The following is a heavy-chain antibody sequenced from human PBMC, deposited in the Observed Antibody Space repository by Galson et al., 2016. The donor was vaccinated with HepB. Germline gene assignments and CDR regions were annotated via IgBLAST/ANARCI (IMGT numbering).Heavy chain of an antibody. CDR1: GFKFSSHG. CDR3: VQGSTAPAV. V-gene: IGHV3-23*01. Sequence: LRLSCAASGFKFSSHGMTWVRQAPGKGLEVVSSISRSGDSTDYADSVKGRFTISRDNAKNTLSLQMNSLTADDTAIYYCVQGSTAPAVWGKGTTVTVSS. CDR2: ISRSGDST. J-gene: IGHJ6*04. D-gene: IGHD1-26*01.